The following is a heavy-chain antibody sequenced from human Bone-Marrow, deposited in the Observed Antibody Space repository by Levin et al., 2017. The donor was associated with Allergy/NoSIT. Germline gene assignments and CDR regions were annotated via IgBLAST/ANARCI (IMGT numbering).Heavy chain of an antibody. CDR3: AREVAYDGPSDYSGMDV. J-gene: IGHJ6*02. D-gene: IGHD5-12*01. CDR2: IYYSGST. V-gene: IGHV4-39*07. Sequence: SQTLSLTCTVSGGSISSSSYYWGWIRQPPGKGLEWIGTIYYSGSTYYNPSLKSRVTISIAMSKNQFSLKLSSVTAADTAVYYCAREVAYDGPSDYSGMDVWGQGTTVTVSS. CDR1: GGSISSSSYY.